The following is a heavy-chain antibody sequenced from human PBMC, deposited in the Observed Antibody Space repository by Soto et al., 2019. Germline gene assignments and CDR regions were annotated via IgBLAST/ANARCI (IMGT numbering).Heavy chain of an antibody. CDR3: ARDLEGWGRPSCFDF. J-gene: IGHJ4*02. CDR2: ISGSGSST. D-gene: IGHD3-16*01. V-gene: IGHV3-48*02. CDR1: GFRLSSYN. Sequence: EVQLVESGGGLIQPGGSLRLSCAASGFRLSSYNMNWCRQAPGKGLEWISYISGSGSSTYYAESVKGRFTISRDVAKSSVYLQLNSLRDEDAAIYYCARDLEGWGRPSCFDFWGQGVLVTVSS.